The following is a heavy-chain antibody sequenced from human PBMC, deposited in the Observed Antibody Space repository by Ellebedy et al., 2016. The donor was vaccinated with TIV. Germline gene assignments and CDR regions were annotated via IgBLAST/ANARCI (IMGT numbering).Heavy chain of an antibody. D-gene: IGHD5/OR15-5a*01. Sequence: ASVKVSCKASGYTFTKYGISWVRQAPGQGLEWMGWISGYNGDTNYAQKFQGRVTMTTDTSTSTVYMELRRLSFDDTAVYYCTRGFYEKFDPWGQGTLVTVS. CDR2: ISGYNGDT. J-gene: IGHJ5*02. V-gene: IGHV1-18*04. CDR1: GYTFTKYG. CDR3: TRGFYEKFDP.